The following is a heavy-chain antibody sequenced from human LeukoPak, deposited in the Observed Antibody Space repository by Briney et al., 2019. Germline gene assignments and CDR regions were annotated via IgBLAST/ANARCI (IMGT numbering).Heavy chain of an antibody. CDR2: ISFSGDNS. CDR3: AKDIQLST. D-gene: IGHD5-24*01. V-gene: IGHV3-23*01. Sequence: GGSLRLFCAASGFKFRDAAMTWVRQDPGKGLEWGSLISFSGDNSYYAASVKGRFTISRDNSKNTLSLQMNSLRVEDTAIYYCAKDIQLSTWGLGTMVTVSS. J-gene: IGHJ3*01. CDR1: GFKFRDAA.